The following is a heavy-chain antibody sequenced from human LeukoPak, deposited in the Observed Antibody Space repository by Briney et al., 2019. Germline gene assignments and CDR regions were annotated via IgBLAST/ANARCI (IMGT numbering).Heavy chain of an antibody. CDR2: INPNHGDT. J-gene: IGHJ4*02. Sequence: ASVKVSCKASGYTFTGYYMHWVRQAPGQGLEWMGWINPNHGDTNYAQKFQDRVSMTRDTSISTAYMHLSRLRSADTAVYYCARDKYTAMVTGFDYWGQGTLVTVSS. D-gene: IGHD5-18*01. V-gene: IGHV1-2*02. CDR1: GYTFTGYY. CDR3: ARDKYTAMVTGFDY.